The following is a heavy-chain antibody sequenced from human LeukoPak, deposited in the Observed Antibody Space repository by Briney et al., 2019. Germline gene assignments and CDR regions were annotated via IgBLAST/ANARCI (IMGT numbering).Heavy chain of an antibody. CDR1: GGSISGYY. CDR3: ARDICSGGSCYSAS. CDR2: IYYSGST. Sequence: SETLSLTCTVSGGSISGYYWSWIRQPPGKGLEWTAYIYYSGSTKYNPSLKSRVTISVDTSKNQFSLKLSSLTAADTAVYYCARDICSGGSCYSASWGQGTLVTVSS. J-gene: IGHJ5*02. D-gene: IGHD2-15*01. V-gene: IGHV4-59*12.